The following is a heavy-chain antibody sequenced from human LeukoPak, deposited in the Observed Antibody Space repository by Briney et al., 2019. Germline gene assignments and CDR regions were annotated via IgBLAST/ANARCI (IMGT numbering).Heavy chain of an antibody. Sequence: ASVKVSCKASGYTFTSYGISLVRQAPGQGLEWMGWISAYNGNTNYAQKLQGRVTITTDTSTSTAYMELRSLRSDDTAVYYCARDGEYIDGGIQKDYWGQGTLVTVSS. CDR3: ARDGEYIDGGIQKDY. CDR1: GYTFTSYG. CDR2: ISAYNGNT. D-gene: IGHD5-18*01. J-gene: IGHJ4*02. V-gene: IGHV1-18*01.